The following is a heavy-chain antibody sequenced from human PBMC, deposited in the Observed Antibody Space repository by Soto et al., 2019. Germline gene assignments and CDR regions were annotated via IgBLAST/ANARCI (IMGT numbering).Heavy chain of an antibody. CDR1: GGSISGYY. CDR3: ARDLWGYCGTDCYPLDV. Sequence: SETLSLTCTVSGGSISGYYWSWIRQPPGKGLEWIGYMYNTGRTVYNPSFKSRVTISVDTSKNQFSLKLNSVTAADTAVYYCARDLWGYCGTDCYPLDVWGQGTTVTVSS. J-gene: IGHJ6*02. D-gene: IGHD2-21*02. V-gene: IGHV4-59*01. CDR2: MYNTGRT.